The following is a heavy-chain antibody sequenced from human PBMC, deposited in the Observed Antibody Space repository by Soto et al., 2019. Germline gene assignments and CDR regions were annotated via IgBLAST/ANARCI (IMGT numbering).Heavy chain of an antibody. Sequence: HRAGSVGIDCTASGFTFSRYEMHWVRQAPGKGLEWVAVISYDGSNKYYAASVKGRFTISRDNSKNTLYLQMNSLRAEDTAVYYCARSPRSYNWNYLYGMDVWGQGTTVTVSS. CDR3: ARSPRSYNWNYLYGMDV. V-gene: IGHV3-30-3*01. D-gene: IGHD1-20*01. CDR1: GFTFSRYE. CDR2: ISYDGSNK. J-gene: IGHJ6*02.